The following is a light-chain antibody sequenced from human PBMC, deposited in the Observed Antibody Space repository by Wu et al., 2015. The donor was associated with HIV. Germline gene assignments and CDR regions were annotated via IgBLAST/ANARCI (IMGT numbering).Light chain of an antibody. V-gene: IGKV3-15*01. CDR2: DAS. CDR3: QHYNYWLLT. J-gene: IGKJ4*01. Sequence: EIVMTQSPATLSVSPGERGTLSCRTSESVSSNLPGTSKNLGQAPRLLIYDASTRATGIPARFSGSGSGTEFTLTISSLQSEDFAVYYCQHYNYWLLTFGGGTKVEIK. CDR1: ESVSSN.